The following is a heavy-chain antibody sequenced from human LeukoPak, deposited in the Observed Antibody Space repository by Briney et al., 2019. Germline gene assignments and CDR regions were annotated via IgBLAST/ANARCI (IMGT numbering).Heavy chain of an antibody. Sequence: SETLSLTCTVSGGSISSGGYYWSWIRQHLGKGLEWIGYIYYSGSTYYNPSLKSRVTISVDTSKNQFSLKLSSVTAADTAVYYCARDSLGYDAFDIWGQGTMVTVSS. J-gene: IGHJ3*02. CDR3: ARDSLGYDAFDI. V-gene: IGHV4-31*03. CDR2: IYYSGST. D-gene: IGHD3-22*01. CDR1: GGSISSGGYY.